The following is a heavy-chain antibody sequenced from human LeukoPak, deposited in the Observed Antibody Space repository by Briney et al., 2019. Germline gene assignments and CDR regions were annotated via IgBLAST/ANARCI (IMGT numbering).Heavy chain of an antibody. J-gene: IGHJ3*02. V-gene: IGHV3-11*04. CDR2: ISSSGSTI. CDR3: AKAPNYYDSSGYPGNDAFDI. CDR1: GFTFSDYY. D-gene: IGHD3-22*01. Sequence: GGSLRLSCAASGFTFSDYYMSWIRQAPGKGLEWVSYISSSGSTIYYADSVKGRFTISRDNSKNTLYLQMNSLRAEDTAVYYCAKAPNYYDSSGYPGNDAFDIWGQGTMVTVSS.